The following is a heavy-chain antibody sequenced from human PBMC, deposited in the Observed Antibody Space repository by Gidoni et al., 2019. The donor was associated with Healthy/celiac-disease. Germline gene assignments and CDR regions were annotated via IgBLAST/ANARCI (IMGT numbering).Heavy chain of an antibody. V-gene: IGHV4-59*01. J-gene: IGHJ5*02. Sequence: QVQLQESGPGLVKPSETLSLTCTVSGGSISSYYWSWIRQPPGKGLEWIGYIYYSGSTNCNHSLKSRVTISVDTSKNQFSLKLSSVTAADTAVYYCARDSAYSSSTDWFDPWGQGTLVTVSS. CDR3: ARDSAYSSSTDWFDP. D-gene: IGHD6-6*01. CDR1: GGSISSYY. CDR2: IYYSGST.